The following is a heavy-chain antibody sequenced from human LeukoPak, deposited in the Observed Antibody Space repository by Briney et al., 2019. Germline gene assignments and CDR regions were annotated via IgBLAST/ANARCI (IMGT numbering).Heavy chain of an antibody. V-gene: IGHV3-30-3*01. J-gene: IGHJ4*02. CDR1: GFTFSSYA. CDR3: ARDRWYYGSGSLAYYFDY. D-gene: IGHD3-10*01. CDR2: ISYDGSNK. Sequence: GRSLRLSCAASGFTFSSYAMHWVRQAPGKGLEWVAVISYDGSNKYYADSVKGRFTISRDNSKNTLYLQMNSLRAEDTAVYYCARDRWYYGSGSLAYYFDYWGQGTLVTVSS.